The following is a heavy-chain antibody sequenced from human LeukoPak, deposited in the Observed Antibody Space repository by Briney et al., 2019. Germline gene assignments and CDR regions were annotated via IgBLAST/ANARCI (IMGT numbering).Heavy chain of an antibody. CDR1: GYTFTGYY. V-gene: IGHV1-2*04. Sequence: ASVKVSCKASGYTFTGYYMHWVRQAPGQGLEWMGWINPNSGGTNYAQKFQGWVTMTRDTSISTAYMELTRLRSDDTAVYYCARGVETVLTPHFDYWGQGTLVTVPS. CDR3: ARGVETVLTPHFDY. J-gene: IGHJ4*02. D-gene: IGHD4-23*01. CDR2: INPNSGGT.